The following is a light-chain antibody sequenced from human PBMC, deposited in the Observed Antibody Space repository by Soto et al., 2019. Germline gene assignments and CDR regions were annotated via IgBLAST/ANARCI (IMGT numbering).Light chain of an antibody. Sequence: QAVLTKPPSVSGAPGQTVTISCTGSSSNIGAGYDVHWYQQLPGTAPKLLIYGNSNRPSGVPDRFSGSKSGTSASLAITGLQAEDEADYYCQSYDSSLSVVFGGGTQLTVL. V-gene: IGLV1-40*01. J-gene: IGLJ2*01. CDR2: GNS. CDR3: QSYDSSLSVV. CDR1: SSNIGAGYD.